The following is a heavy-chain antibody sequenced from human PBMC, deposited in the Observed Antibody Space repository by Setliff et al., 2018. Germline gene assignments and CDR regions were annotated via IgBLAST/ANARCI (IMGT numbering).Heavy chain of an antibody. J-gene: IGHJ4*02. CDR3: ARGIYGGNSVVDY. CDR1: GYTSSSYA. V-gene: IGHV3-23*01. D-gene: IGHD4-17*01. CDR2: ISASGDTT. Sequence: PGGSLRLSCAASGYTSSSYAMTWVRQAPGKGLEWVSIISASGDTTYYADSVKGRFTISRDNSKNTLYLQMNSLRAEDTAVYYCARGIYGGNSVVDYWGQGTLVTVSS.